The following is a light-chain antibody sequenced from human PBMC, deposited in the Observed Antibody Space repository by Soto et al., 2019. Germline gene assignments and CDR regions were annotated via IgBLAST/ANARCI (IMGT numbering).Light chain of an antibody. CDR3: QQRSNWPPT. Sequence: EIVLTQSPATLSLSPGERATLSCRASQSVSSYLAWYQQKPGQAPRLLIYDAPNRATGIPARFSGSGSGTDFTLTISSLEPEDFAVYYCQQRSNWPPTFGQGTRREIK. V-gene: IGKV3-11*01. J-gene: IGKJ5*01. CDR2: DAP. CDR1: QSVSSY.